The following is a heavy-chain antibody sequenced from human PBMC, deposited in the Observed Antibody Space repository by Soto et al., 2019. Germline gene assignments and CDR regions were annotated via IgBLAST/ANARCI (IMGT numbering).Heavy chain of an antibody. Sequence: QVQLVQSGAEVKKPGSSVKVSCKASGGTFSSYAISWVRQAPGQGLEWMGGIIPIFGTANYAQKFQGRVTITADESTRPAYMELSSLRSEDTAVYYCARDSIAARRRRYYGMDVWGQGTTVTVSS. CDR3: ARDSIAARRRRYYGMDV. CDR1: GGTFSSYA. V-gene: IGHV1-69*12. J-gene: IGHJ6*02. CDR2: IIPIFGTA. D-gene: IGHD6-6*01.